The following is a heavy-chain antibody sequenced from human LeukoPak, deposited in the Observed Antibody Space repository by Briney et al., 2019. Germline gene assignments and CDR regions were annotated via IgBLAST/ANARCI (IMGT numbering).Heavy chain of an antibody. Sequence: GASVKVSCKASGYTFTSYYMHWVRQAPGQGLEWMGIINPSGGSTSYAQKFQGRVTMTRDTCTSTVYMELSSLRSEDTAVYYCARDTYCSGGSCPNDAFDIWGQGTMVTVSS. D-gene: IGHD2-15*01. CDR1: GYTFTSYY. CDR2: INPSGGST. V-gene: IGHV1-46*01. J-gene: IGHJ3*02. CDR3: ARDTYCSGGSCPNDAFDI.